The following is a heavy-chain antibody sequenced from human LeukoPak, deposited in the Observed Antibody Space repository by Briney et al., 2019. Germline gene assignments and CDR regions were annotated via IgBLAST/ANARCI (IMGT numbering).Heavy chain of an antibody. CDR1: GGSISSSSYY. CDR2: IYYSGST. D-gene: IGHD6-6*01. V-gene: IGHV4-39*01. J-gene: IGHJ4*02. Sequence: PSETLSLTCTVSGGSISSSSYYWGWIRQPPGKGLEWIGSIYYSGSTYYNPSLKSRVTISVDTSKNQFSLKLSSVTAADTAVYYCARHRQLELGIDYWGQGTLVTVSS. CDR3: ARHRQLELGIDY.